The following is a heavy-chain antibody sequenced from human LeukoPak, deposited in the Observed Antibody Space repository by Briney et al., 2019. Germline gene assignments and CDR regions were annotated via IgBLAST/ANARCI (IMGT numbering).Heavy chain of an antibody. V-gene: IGHV4-34*01. D-gene: IGHD1-1*01. CDR3: ASTLPTSAANYLDY. J-gene: IGHJ4*02. CDR1: GGSFSGYY. Sequence: SETLSLTCAVYGGSFSGYYWSWIRQPPGKGLEWIGEINHSGSTNYNPSLKSRVTISVDTSKNQFSLKLSSVTAADTAVYYCASTLPTSAANYLDYWGQGTLVTVSS. CDR2: INHSGST.